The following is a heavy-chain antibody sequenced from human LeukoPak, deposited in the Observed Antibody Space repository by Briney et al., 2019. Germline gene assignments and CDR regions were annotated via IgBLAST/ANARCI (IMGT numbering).Heavy chain of an antibody. Sequence: SVKVSCKASGGTFSSYAISWVRQAPGQGLEWMGGIIPIFGTANYAQKFQGRVTITTDESTSTAYMELSSLRSEDTAVYYRARGQLTYDFWSDTNGGFDYWGQGTLVTVSS. D-gene: IGHD3-3*01. J-gene: IGHJ4*02. CDR1: GGTFSSYA. CDR2: IIPIFGTA. V-gene: IGHV1-69*05. CDR3: ARGQLTYDFWSDTNGGFDY.